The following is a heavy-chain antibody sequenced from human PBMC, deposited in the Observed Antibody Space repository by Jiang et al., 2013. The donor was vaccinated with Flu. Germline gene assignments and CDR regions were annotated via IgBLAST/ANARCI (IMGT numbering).Heavy chain of an antibody. CDR1: GFTFSDYY. D-gene: IGHD2-2*01. CDR2: ISSSGSTI. CDR3: AREPDCSSTSCRPSYNDY. J-gene: IGHJ4*02. V-gene: IGHV3-11*01. Sequence: GSLRLSCAASGFTFSDYYMSWIRQAPGKGLEWVSYISSSGSTIYYADSVKGRFTISRDNAKNSLYLQMNSLRAEDTAVYYCAREPDCSSTSCRPSYNDYWGQGTLVTVSS.